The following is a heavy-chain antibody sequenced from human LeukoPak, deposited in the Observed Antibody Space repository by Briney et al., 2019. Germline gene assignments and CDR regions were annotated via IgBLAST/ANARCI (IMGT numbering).Heavy chain of an antibody. CDR1: GYTFTSYY. Sequence: ASVKVSCKASGYTFTSYYMHWVRQAPGQGLEWMGIINPSGGSTSYAQKFQGRVTMTRDMSTSTVYMELSSLRSEDTAVYYCARVPGVIGAFDIWGQGTMVTVSS. CDR2: INPSGGST. CDR3: ARVPGVIGAFDI. V-gene: IGHV1-46*01. J-gene: IGHJ3*02. D-gene: IGHD3-10*01.